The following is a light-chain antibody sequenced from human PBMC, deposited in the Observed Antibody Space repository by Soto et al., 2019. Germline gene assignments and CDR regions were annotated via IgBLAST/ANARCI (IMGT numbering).Light chain of an antibody. Sequence: EIVMTQSPATLSLSPGERATLSCRASQSVSSNLAWYRQKPGQAPTLLIYRTSTRATGIPDRFSGSGSGTELTLTISSLQSEDFAIYYCQQYNNWPYTFGQGTKLEIK. CDR2: RTS. CDR1: QSVSSN. J-gene: IGKJ2*01. CDR3: QQYNNWPYT. V-gene: IGKV3-15*01.